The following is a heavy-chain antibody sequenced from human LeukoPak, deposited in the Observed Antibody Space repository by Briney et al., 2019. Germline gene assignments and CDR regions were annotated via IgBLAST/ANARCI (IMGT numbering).Heavy chain of an antibody. CDR1: GGSITSYY. D-gene: IGHD1-26*01. CDR2: IYITGST. J-gene: IGHJ5*02. CDR3: ATSGSYYLGWFDP. Sequence: SETLSLTCTVSGGSITSYYWSWIRQSAGKGLEWIGRIYITGSTTYNPSLKSRVTMSLDTSKNQFSLKLSSVTAADTAVYYCATSGSYYLGWFDPWGQGTLVTVSS. V-gene: IGHV4-4*07.